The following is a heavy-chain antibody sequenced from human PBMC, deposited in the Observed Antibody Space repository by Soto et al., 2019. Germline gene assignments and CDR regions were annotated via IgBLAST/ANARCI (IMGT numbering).Heavy chain of an antibody. CDR2: IYYSGST. CDR1: GGSISSYY. D-gene: IGHD3-9*01. V-gene: IGHV4-59*01. Sequence: SETLSLTCTVSGGSISSYYWSWIRQPPGKGLEWIGYIYYSGSTNYNPSLKSRVTISVGTSKNQFSLKLSSVTAADTAVYYCARDTYYDILTGYGGMDVWGQGTTVTVSS. CDR3: ARDTYYDILTGYGGMDV. J-gene: IGHJ6*02.